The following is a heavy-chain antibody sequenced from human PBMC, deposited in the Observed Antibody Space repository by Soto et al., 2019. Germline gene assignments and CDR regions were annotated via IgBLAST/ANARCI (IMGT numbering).Heavy chain of an antibody. Sequence: SETLSLTCTVSGGSISSGDYYWSWIRQPPGKGLEWIGYIYYSGSTYYNPSLKSRVTISVDTSKNQFSLKLSSVTAADTAVYYCARDEIGCSGGSCYLQFYYYYGMDVWGQGATVTVFS. D-gene: IGHD2-15*01. CDR2: IYYSGST. J-gene: IGHJ6*02. CDR3: ARDEIGCSGGSCYLQFYYYYGMDV. V-gene: IGHV4-30-4*01. CDR1: GGSISSGDYY.